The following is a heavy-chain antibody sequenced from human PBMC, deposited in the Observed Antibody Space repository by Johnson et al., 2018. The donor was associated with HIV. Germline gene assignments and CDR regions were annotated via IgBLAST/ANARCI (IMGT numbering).Heavy chain of an antibody. CDR3: ARGWHSSGRCDVFDR. CDR1: GFTFSTSV. V-gene: IGHV3-30-3*01. D-gene: IGHD6-19*01. Sequence: QVQLVESGGGVVQPGTSLRLSCVGTGFTFSTSVFHWVRRAPGKGLEWVSGISADGHSTYYADSVKGRFTISRDNSDNILYLQMSSLREDDTAMYYCARGWHSSGRCDVFDRWGQGTMVTVSS. J-gene: IGHJ3*02. CDR2: ISADGHST.